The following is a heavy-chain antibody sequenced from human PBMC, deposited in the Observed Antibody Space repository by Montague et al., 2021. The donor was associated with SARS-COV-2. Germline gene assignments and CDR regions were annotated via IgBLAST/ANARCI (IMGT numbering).Heavy chain of an antibody. V-gene: IGHV4-59*08. Sequence: SETLSLTCTVAGGSINAYYWTWIRQPPGKGLDWIGFLYYSGVANYNPSLKSRVTMSLDTSKNQFSLRLSSVTAADTAVYYCARGGARDIVLVPSAFDYWGRGITVTVS. CDR3: ARGGARDIVLVPSAFDY. CDR2: LYYSGVA. J-gene: IGHJ4*02. CDR1: GGSINAYY. D-gene: IGHD2-2*01.